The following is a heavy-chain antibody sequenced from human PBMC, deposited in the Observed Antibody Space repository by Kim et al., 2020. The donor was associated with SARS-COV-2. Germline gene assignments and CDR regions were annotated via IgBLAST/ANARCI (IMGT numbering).Heavy chain of an antibody. CDR1: GGTFSSYA. V-gene: IGHV1-69*13. Sequence: SVKVSCKASGGTFSSYAISWVRQAPGQGLEWMGGIIPIFGTANYAQKFQGRVTITADESTSTAYMELSSLRSEDTAVYYCASPIVATTQTMAAFDIWGQGTMVTVSS. D-gene: IGHD5-12*01. J-gene: IGHJ3*02. CDR2: IIPIFGTA. CDR3: ASPIVATTQTMAAFDI.